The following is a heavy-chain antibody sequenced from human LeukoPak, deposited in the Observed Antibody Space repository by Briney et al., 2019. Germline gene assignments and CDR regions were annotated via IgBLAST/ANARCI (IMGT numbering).Heavy chain of an antibody. J-gene: IGHJ4*02. D-gene: IGHD3-16*02. Sequence: GGSLSLSCAASGFTVSSNYMIWVRQAPGMGLEWVSILYSGGTISYADSVKARFTISRDNTKNTLYLQMNALRAEDTAVYYCAWGSYRGPHIAQDGPDYWGQGTLVTVSS. V-gene: IGHV3-66*01. CDR2: LYSGGTI. CDR1: GFTVSSNY. CDR3: AWGSYRGPHIAQDGPDY.